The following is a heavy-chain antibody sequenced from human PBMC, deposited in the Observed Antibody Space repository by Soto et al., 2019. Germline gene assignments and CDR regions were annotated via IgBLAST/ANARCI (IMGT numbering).Heavy chain of an antibody. D-gene: IGHD5-18*01. J-gene: IGHJ5*02. CDR1: GYTFTNND. CDR2: VNPGSGDT. V-gene: IGHV1-8*01. CDR3: ARMDSFGSLNWFDP. Sequence: ASVKVSCKASGYTFTNNDVSWVRQATGQGLEWMGWVNPGSGDTGYAQKFQGRLTMTRDISIATAYMELNSLTSEDTAIYHCARMDSFGSLNWFDPWGQGTLVTVSS.